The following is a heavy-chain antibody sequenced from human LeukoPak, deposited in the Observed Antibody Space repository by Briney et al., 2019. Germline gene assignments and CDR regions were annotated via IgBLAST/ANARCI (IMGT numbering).Heavy chain of an antibody. CDR2: ISDSGGAT. D-gene: IGHD2-21*01. Sequence: GGSLRLSCAASRFTFSTYTMNWVRQAPGKGLQWVSSISDSGGATFYPDSLRGRFTISRDNAKNSLYLQMNSLTAEDTAVYYCVRGDRRDYWGQGTLVTVSS. CDR1: RFTFSTYT. V-gene: IGHV3-21*01. J-gene: IGHJ4*02. CDR3: VRGDRRDY.